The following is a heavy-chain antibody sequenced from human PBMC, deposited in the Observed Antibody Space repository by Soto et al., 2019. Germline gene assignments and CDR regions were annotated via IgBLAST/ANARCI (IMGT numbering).Heavy chain of an antibody. D-gene: IGHD3-22*01. V-gene: IGHV3-30*18. J-gene: IGHJ4*02. CDR1: GSIFSSYG. Sequence: GGSLRLSCAVSGSIFSSYGMHWVRQAPGKGLEWVAVTSYDGRNNNYADSVRGRFTISRDNSKSTLYLQMNSLRPEDTAVYYCAKTPVLYYYDSSGYYFYYWGQGTLVTVSS. CDR3: AKTPVLYYYDSSGYYFYY. CDR2: TSYDGRNN.